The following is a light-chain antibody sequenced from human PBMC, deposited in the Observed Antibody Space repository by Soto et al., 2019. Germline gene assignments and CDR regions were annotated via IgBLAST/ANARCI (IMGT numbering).Light chain of an antibody. Sequence: DIQMTQSPSSLSASVGDRVTITCRASQSISSYLNWYQQKPGKAPNLLIYAASSLPSGVPSRFSGSGSGTDFTLTISSLQPEDFATYYCQQSYSSPITFGPGTKVDIK. CDR2: AAS. J-gene: IGKJ3*01. CDR3: QQSYSSPIT. CDR1: QSISSY. V-gene: IGKV1-39*01.